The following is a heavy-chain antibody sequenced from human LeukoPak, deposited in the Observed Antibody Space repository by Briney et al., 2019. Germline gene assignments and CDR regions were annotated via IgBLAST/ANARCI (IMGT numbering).Heavy chain of an antibody. J-gene: IGHJ4*02. V-gene: IGHV3-69-1*02. CDR3: ARQISGSYGY. Sequence: GGSLRLSCAASGFSFSSYTMNWVRQPPGKGLEWVSSISSSAIIYYADSVKGRFTISRDNAENSLYLQMNSLRAEDTAIYYCARQISGSYGYWGRGTLVTVSS. CDR2: ISSSAII. D-gene: IGHD1-26*01. CDR1: GFSFSSYT.